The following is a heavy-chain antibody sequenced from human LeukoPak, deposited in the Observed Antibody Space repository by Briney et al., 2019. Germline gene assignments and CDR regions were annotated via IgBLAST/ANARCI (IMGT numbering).Heavy chain of an antibody. J-gene: IGHJ3*02. CDR3: ARNYYDSSGYPRASNAFDI. CDR2: IYYSGIT. CDR1: GGSISSNGYY. Sequence: SETLSLTCTVSGGSISSNGYYWGWIRQSPGEGLEWIGNIYYSGITYYNASLKSRVTISVDTSKNQFSLKVRSVTAADTAVYYCARNYYDSSGYPRASNAFDIWGQGTMVTVSS. D-gene: IGHD3-22*01. V-gene: IGHV4-39*01.